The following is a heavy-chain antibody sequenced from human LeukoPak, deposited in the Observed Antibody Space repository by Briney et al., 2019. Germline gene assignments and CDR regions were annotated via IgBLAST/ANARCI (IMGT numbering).Heavy chain of an antibody. CDR1: GGSFSGYY. D-gene: IGHD3-22*01. CDR3: ARDWYYYDSSGLN. V-gene: IGHV4-34*01. Sequence: PSETLSLTCAVYGGSFSGYYWSWIRQPPGKGLEWIGEINHSGSTNYNPSLKSRVTISVDTSKNKFSLKLSSVTAADTAVYYCARDWYYYDSSGLNWGQGTLVTVSS. J-gene: IGHJ4*02. CDR2: INHSGST.